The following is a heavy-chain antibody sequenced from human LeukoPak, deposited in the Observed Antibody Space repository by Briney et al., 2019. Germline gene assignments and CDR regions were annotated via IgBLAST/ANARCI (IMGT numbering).Heavy chain of an antibody. Sequence: SETLSLTCTVSAYSISSGYYWGWIRQPPGKGLEWIGSVVHSGTTYYNPSLKSRVTISVDTSKNQFSLKLSSVTAADTAVYYCARHLGSGSYFLAKTQEKNDYWGQGTLVTVSS. CDR1: AYSISSGYY. J-gene: IGHJ4*02. V-gene: IGHV4-38-2*02. D-gene: IGHD3-10*01. CDR3: ARHLGSGSYFLAKTQEKNDY. CDR2: VVHSGTT.